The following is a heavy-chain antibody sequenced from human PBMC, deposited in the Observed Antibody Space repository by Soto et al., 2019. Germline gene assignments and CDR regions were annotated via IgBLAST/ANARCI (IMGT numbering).Heavy chain of an antibody. J-gene: IGHJ6*02. D-gene: IGHD2-2*01. CDR1: GFTFSSYA. Sequence: VGSLRLSCAASGFTFSSYAMNWVRQAPGKGLEWVSGISGSGGSTYYADSVKGRFTISRDNSKDTLNLQMNSLTAEDTAVYYCAKVILSTTRYYYFGMDVWGQGTTVTVSS. V-gene: IGHV3-23*01. CDR3: AKVILSTTRYYYFGMDV. CDR2: ISGSGGST.